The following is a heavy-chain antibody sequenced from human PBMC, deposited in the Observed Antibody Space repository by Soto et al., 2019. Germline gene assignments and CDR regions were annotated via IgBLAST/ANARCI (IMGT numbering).Heavy chain of an antibody. D-gene: IGHD3-10*01. CDR2: INHSGST. CDR1: GGSFSGYY. Sequence: SEPLSLTGAVYGGSFSGYYWSWIRQPPGKGLEWIGEINHSGSTNYNPSLKSRVTISVDTSKNQFSLKLSSVTAADTAVYYCARSRYYYGSGSYRRDFDPWGQGTLVTVSS. CDR3: ARSRYYYGSGSYRRDFDP. J-gene: IGHJ5*02. V-gene: IGHV4-34*01.